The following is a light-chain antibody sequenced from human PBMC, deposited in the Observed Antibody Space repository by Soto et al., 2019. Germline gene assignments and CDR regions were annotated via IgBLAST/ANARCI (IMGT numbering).Light chain of an antibody. V-gene: IGKV1-39*01. J-gene: IGKJ1*01. CDR1: QSISSY. CDR3: QQYKSHRRT. CDR2: AAS. Sequence: DIQMTQSPSSLSASVGDRVTITCRASQSISSYLNWYQQKPGKAPKLLIYAASSLQSGVPARFSGSGSGTDFTLTISSLQPDDFAAYYCQQYKSHRRTFGQGTKVDI.